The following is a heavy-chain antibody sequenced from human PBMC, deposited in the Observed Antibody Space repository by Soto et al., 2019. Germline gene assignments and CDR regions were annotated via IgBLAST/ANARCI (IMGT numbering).Heavy chain of an antibody. CDR3: ARGGTAMVFGFYYYGMDG. D-gene: IGHD5-18*01. V-gene: IGHV4-34*01. CDR1: GGSFSGYY. CDR2: INHSGST. J-gene: IGHJ6*02. Sequence: PSETLSLTCAVYGGSFSGYYWSWIRQPPGKGLEWIGEINHSGSTNYNPSLKSRVTISVDTSKNQFSLKLSSVTAADTAVCYCARGGTAMVFGFYYYGMDGWGQGTTVTVSS.